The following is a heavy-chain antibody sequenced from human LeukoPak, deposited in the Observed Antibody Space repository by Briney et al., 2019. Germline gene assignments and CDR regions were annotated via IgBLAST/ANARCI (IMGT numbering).Heavy chain of an antibody. D-gene: IGHD3-10*01. V-gene: IGHV1-69*13. J-gene: IGHJ5*02. CDR3: ARDVDMVRGRWFDP. Sequence: SVKVSCKASGGTFSSYAISWVRQAPGQGLEWMGGIIPIFGTANYAQKFQGRVTITADESTCTAYMELSSLRSEDTAVYYCARDVDMVRGRWFDPWGQGTLVTVSS. CDR1: GGTFSSYA. CDR2: IIPIFGTA.